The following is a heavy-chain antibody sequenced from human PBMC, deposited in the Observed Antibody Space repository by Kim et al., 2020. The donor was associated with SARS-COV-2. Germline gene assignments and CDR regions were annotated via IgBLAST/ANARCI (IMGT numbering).Heavy chain of an antibody. J-gene: IGHJ4*02. D-gene: IGHD6-19*01. CDR3: ARIPDISGWPFDS. CDR1: LDSINSDF. CDR2: IRYSGRT. Sequence: SETLSLTCTVSLDSINSDFWTWIRQPPGKGLEWIGYIRYSGRTEYNPSLRSRVAILLDPSKSHFSLKLSSVTAADTAVYFCARIPDISGWPFDSWGQGSLVTVSS. V-gene: IGHV4-59*01.